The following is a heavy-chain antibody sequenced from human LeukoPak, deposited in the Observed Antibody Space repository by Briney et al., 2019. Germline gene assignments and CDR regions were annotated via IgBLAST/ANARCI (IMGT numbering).Heavy chain of an antibody. J-gene: IGHJ6*03. Sequence: GGSLRPSCAASGFTFSSYGMHWVRQAPGKGLEWVAVIWYDGSNKYYADSVKGRFTISRDNSKNTLYLQMSSLRAEDTAVYYCARDRAIPTTVPSPYYYYYYMDVWGKGTTVTVSS. CDR2: IWYDGSNK. CDR1: GFTFSSYG. D-gene: IGHD4-17*01. CDR3: ARDRAIPTTVPSPYYYYYYMDV. V-gene: IGHV3-33*01.